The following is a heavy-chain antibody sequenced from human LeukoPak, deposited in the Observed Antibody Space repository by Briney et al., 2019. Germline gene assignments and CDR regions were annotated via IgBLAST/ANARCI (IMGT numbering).Heavy chain of an antibody. V-gene: IGHV1-46*01. CDR3: AKELNSYGYAFDV. Sequence: ASVKVSCKASGYTFTGYYMHWVRQAPGQGLEWMGIINPSGGSTSYAQKFQGRVTMTRDMSTSTDYMELSSLRSEDTAVYYCAKELNSYGYAFDVWGQGTVVTVSS. D-gene: IGHD5-18*01. J-gene: IGHJ3*01. CDR1: GYTFTGYY. CDR2: INPSGGST.